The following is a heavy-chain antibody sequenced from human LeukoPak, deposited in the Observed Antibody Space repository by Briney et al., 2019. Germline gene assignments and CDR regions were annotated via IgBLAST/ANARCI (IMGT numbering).Heavy chain of an antibody. D-gene: IGHD2-21*02. CDR2: IIPIFGTA. CDR1: GGTFSSYA. J-gene: IGHJ4*02. Sequence: SVKVSCKASGGTFSSYAISWVRQAPGQGLEWMGGIIPIFGTANYAQKFQGRVTITADKSTSTAYMELSSLRSEDTAVYYCATYAGAYCGGDCYWYYFDYWGQGTLVTVSS. CDR3: ATYAGAYCGGDCYWYYFDY. V-gene: IGHV1-69*06.